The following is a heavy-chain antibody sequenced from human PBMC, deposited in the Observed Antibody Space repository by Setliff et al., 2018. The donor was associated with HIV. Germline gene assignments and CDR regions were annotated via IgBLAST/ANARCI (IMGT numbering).Heavy chain of an antibody. CDR2: INPRGGST. D-gene: IGHD3-22*01. J-gene: IGHJ5*02. Sequence: ASVKVSCKASGYTFTGYFIHWVRQAPGQGLEWMGMINPRGGSTSYAQNFQGRVTMTRDTSTHTVYMELSSLRSEDTAVYYCAKDDRYYYDTSDSPSNWFDPWGQGSLVTVSS. CDR1: GYTFTGYF. CDR3: AKDDRYYYDTSDSPSNWFDP. V-gene: IGHV1-46*01.